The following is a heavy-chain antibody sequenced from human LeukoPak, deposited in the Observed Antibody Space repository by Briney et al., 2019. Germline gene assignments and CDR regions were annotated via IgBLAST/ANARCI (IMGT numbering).Heavy chain of an antibody. Sequence: HGESLKISCKDSGYSFTNYWIGWVRQMPGKGLEWMGIIYPGDSDTRYSPSFQGQVTISADKSISTAYLQWSSLRASDTAMYYCARHESPDSTVRYFDLWGRGTLVTVSS. J-gene: IGHJ2*01. CDR3: ARHESPDSTVRYFDL. V-gene: IGHV5-51*01. CDR1: GYSFTNYW. CDR2: IYPGDSDT. D-gene: IGHD3-22*01.